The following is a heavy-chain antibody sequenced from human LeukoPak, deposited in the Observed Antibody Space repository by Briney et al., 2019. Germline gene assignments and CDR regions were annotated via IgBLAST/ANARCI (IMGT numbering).Heavy chain of an antibody. D-gene: IGHD3-10*01. J-gene: IGHJ5*02. CDR2: IFHTGST. CDR3: ARELRFANAPGSWLDP. V-gene: IGHV4-30-2*01. CDR1: GDSISSGAYS. Sequence: PSETLSLTCVVYGDSISSGAYSWSWIRQPPGKGLEWIGYIFHTGSTFYKPSLRSRVTISVDNSKNQFSLRLNSVTAADTAVYYCARELRFANAPGSWLDPWGQGTLVTVSS.